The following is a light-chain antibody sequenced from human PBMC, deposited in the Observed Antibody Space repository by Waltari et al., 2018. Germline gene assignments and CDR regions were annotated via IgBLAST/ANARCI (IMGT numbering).Light chain of an antibody. V-gene: IGKV2-30*01. CDR2: KIS. CDR1: QSLLYSDGKTY. CDR3: MQNTHWPKT. J-gene: IGKJ1*01. Sequence: EVVLTQSPLSLPVTLGQPASISCRSSQSLLYSDGKTYLNWFQQRPGQSPRRLLYKISNRDPGVPDRFSGSGSGTHFALNISRVEAEDVGVYYCMQNTHWPKTFGQGTKVDIK.